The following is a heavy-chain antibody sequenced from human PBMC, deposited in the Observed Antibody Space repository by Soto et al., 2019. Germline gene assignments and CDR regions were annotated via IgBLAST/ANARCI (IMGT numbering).Heavy chain of an antibody. Sequence: QVQLQQWGAGLLKPSETLSLTCAVYGGSFSGYYWSWIRQPPGKGLEWIGEINHSGSTNYNPSLKRRVTISVNTSKNQFSLKLSPVTAADTAVDYCARKRGSPETLWFDPWGQGTLVTVSS. CDR2: INHSGST. D-gene: IGHD3-10*01. CDR3: ARKRGSPETLWFDP. V-gene: IGHV4-34*01. J-gene: IGHJ5*02. CDR1: GGSFSGYY.